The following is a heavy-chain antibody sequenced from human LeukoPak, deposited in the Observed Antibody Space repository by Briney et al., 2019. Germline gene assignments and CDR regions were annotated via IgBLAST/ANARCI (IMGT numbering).Heavy chain of an antibody. CDR3: ARERNYGGNSGYGY. CDR2: INTDESST. Sequence: GSLRLSCAASGFTFSSYWMHWVRQAPGKGLVWVSRINTDESSTTYADSVKGRFTISRDNAKNTLYLQMNSLRVDDTAVYYCARERNYGGNSGYGYWGQGTLVTVSS. J-gene: IGHJ4*02. D-gene: IGHD4-23*01. CDR1: GFTFSSYW. V-gene: IGHV3-74*01.